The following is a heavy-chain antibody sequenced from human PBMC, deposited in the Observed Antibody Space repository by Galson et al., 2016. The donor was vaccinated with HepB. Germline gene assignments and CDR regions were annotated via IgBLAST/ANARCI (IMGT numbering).Heavy chain of an antibody. Sequence: SLRLSCAASGITFSSYAMHWVRQAPGKGLEWVAVISYDGSNKYYADSVKGRFTISRDNSKNTLYLQMNSLRAEETAVYYCARGPLTVNTYCCWFDPWGQGTLVTVSS. D-gene: IGHD4-17*01. CDR1: GITFSSYA. CDR2: ISYDGSNK. V-gene: IGHV3-30-3*01. J-gene: IGHJ5*02. CDR3: ARGPLTVNTYCCWFDP.